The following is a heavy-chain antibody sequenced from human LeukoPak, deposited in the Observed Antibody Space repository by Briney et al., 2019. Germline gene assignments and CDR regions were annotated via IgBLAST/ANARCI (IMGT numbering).Heavy chain of an antibody. CDR2: IYTSGST. CDR3: ARRGSGYAIPFRY. CDR1: GGSITIYY. Sequence: SETLSLTCTVSGGSITIYYWSWIRQPAGKGLEWIGRIYTSGSTNYNPSLKSRVTISVDTSKNQFSLKLSSVTAADTAVYYCARRGSGYAIPFRYWGQGTLVTVSS. J-gene: IGHJ4*02. D-gene: IGHD5-12*01. V-gene: IGHV4-4*07.